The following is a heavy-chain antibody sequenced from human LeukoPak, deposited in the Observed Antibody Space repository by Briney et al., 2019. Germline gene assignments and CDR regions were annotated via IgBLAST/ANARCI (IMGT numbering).Heavy chain of an antibody. V-gene: IGHV3-9*02. J-gene: IGHJ4*01. CDR3: LKTVGDRAFDF. CDR1: GFSSDNHA. D-gene: IGHD3-16*01. CDR2: ITWNGNYL. Sequence: PGRSLRLSCEASGFSSDNHAMHWVRQAPGKGLEWVSGITWNGNYLAYADSVKGRFTISRDNARNSLYLHMNSLRIDDTAFYSCLKTVGDRAFDFWGHGPLVTVS.